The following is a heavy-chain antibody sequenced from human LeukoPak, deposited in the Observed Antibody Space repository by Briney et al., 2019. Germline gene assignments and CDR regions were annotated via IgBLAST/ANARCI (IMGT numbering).Heavy chain of an antibody. CDR2: FDPEDGET. J-gene: IGHJ3*02. V-gene: IGHV1-24*01. D-gene: IGHD6-13*01. CDR1: GYTLTELS. Sequence: ASVKVSCKVSGYTLTELSMHWVRQAPGKGLEWMGGFDPEDGETIYAQKFQGRVTMTEDTSTDTAYMELSSLRAEDTAVYYCAKFYSSSLSNDAFDIWGQGTMVTVSS. CDR3: AKFYSSSLSNDAFDI.